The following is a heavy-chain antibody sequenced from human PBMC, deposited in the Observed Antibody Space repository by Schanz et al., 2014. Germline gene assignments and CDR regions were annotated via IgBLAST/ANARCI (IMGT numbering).Heavy chain of an antibody. CDR1: GFTFTGHW. Sequence: VQLVESGGGLIQPGGSLRLSCAASGFTFTGHWMSWVRQAPGKGLEWVAVITYDGSNKYYADSVKGRFTFSRDNSKNTLYLQMNSLRAEDTALYFCATDYSGGGCHIWGQGTMVTVSS. CDR3: ATDYSGGGCHI. D-gene: IGHD6-19*01. J-gene: IGHJ3*02. CDR2: ITYDGSNK. V-gene: IGHV3-30*03.